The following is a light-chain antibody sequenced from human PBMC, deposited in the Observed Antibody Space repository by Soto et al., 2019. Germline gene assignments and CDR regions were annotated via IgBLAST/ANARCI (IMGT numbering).Light chain of an antibody. Sequence: DIQMTQSPSTLSASVGDRVTITCRASQSISSWLAWYQQKPGKAPKLLIYKASSLESGVPSRFSGSGSGSEFTLTICSLEPEDFAVYYCQQRSNWLITFGQGTRLEIK. CDR3: QQRSNWLIT. V-gene: IGKV1-5*03. CDR1: QSISSW. J-gene: IGKJ5*01. CDR2: KAS.